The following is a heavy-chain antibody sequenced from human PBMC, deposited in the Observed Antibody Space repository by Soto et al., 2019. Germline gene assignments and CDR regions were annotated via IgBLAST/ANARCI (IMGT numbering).Heavy chain of an antibody. D-gene: IGHD3-22*01. CDR2: ISYDGSNK. CDR1: GFTFSSYA. CDR3: ARSELITMIVVVQDAFDI. V-gene: IGHV3-30-3*01. Sequence: GGSLRLSCAASGFTFSSYAMHWVRQAPGKGLEWVAVISYDGSNKYYADSVKGRFTISRDNSKNALYLQMNSLRAEDTAVYYCARSELITMIVVVQDAFDIWGQGTMVTVSS. J-gene: IGHJ3*02.